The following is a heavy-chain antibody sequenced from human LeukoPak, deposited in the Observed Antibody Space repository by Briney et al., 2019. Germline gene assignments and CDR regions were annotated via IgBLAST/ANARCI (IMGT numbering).Heavy chain of an antibody. J-gene: IGHJ4*02. CDR1: GFTFSTYA. CDR3: AKSSYDILAGCYYFDY. V-gene: IGHV3-23*01. Sequence: SGGSLRLSCAASGFTFSTYAMSWVRQAPGKGLERVSAISGGAGTTYYADSVKGRFTISRDNSKNTLYLQMSSLRAEDTAVYYCAKSSYDILAGCYYFDYWGQGALVTVSS. D-gene: IGHD3-9*01. CDR2: ISGGAGTT.